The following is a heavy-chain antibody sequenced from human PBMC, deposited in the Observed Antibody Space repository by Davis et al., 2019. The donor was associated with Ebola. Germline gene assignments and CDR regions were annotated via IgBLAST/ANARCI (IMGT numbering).Heavy chain of an antibody. CDR1: GFRFSSYV. Sequence: GESLKISCVASGFRFSSYVMGWVRQAPGKGLEWVSRIGGSGDTADYGDSVRGRFTIFRDNSQNTLDLQMISQRAEDTATYYWSRVILWWDDDGGGPTTYYFDFWCQVALVTVSS. CDR2: IGGSGDTA. J-gene: IGHJ4*02. CDR3: SRVILWWDDDGGGPTTYYFDF. D-gene: IGHD2-21*01. V-gene: IGHV3-23*01.